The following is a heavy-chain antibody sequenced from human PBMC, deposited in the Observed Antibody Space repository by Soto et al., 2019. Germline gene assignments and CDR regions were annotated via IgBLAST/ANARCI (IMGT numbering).Heavy chain of an antibody. CDR2: ISSSSSYI. CDR3: AGGMGGYDFY. J-gene: IGHJ4*02. Sequence: EVQLVESGGGLVKPGGSLRLSCAASGFTFSSYSMNWVRQAPGKGLEWVSSISSSSSYIYYADSVKGRFTISRDNAKNSLYLQMISMRDADKAVYYWAGGMGGYDFYWGQGTLVTVSS. CDR1: GFTFSSYS. D-gene: IGHD5-12*01. V-gene: IGHV3-21*01.